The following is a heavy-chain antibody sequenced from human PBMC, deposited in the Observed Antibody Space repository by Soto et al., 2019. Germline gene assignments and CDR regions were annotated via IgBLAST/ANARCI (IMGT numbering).Heavy chain of an antibody. CDR1: GGSVSTDRTA. CDR2: TYYRSQWYN. J-gene: IGHJ4*02. V-gene: IGHV6-1*01. Sequence: SQTRSLICAISGGSVSTDRTAWNWIRLSPSRGLEWLGRTYYRSQWYNDYAVSVKSRITINPDTSRNHFSLQLDSMTPEDTAVYYCAREKVVNDWGALDYWGQGTRVTVSS. D-gene: IGHD1-26*01. CDR3: AREKVVNDWGALDY.